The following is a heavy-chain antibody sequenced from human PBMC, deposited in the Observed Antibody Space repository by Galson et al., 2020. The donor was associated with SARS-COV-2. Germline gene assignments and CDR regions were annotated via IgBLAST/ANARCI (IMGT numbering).Heavy chain of an antibody. CDR1: GFTFSSYA. CDR2: ISYDGSNK. CDR3: ARDVQWLVDNDAFDI. D-gene: IGHD6-19*01. Sequence: GESLKISCAASGFTFSSYAMHWVRQAPGKGLEWVAVISYDGSNKSYADSVKGRFTISRDNSKNTLYLQMNSLRAEDTAVYYCARDVQWLVDNDAFDIWGQGTMVTVSS. J-gene: IGHJ3*02. V-gene: IGHV3-30*04.